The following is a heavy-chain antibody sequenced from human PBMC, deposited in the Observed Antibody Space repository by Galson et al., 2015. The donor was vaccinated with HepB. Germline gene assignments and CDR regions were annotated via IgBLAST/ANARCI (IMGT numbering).Heavy chain of an antibody. J-gene: IGHJ6*02. Sequence: SLRLSCAGSGFTFNSYSMDWARQAPGKGLEWVSYISSSSSSIYYADSVKGRFTISRDNAKNSLYLQMNSLRDEDTAVYYCARDGSGSGSKGYYVMDVWGQGTTVTVS. CDR2: ISSSSSSI. V-gene: IGHV3-48*02. CDR1: GFTFNSYS. CDR3: ARDGSGSGSKGYYVMDV. D-gene: IGHD3-10*01.